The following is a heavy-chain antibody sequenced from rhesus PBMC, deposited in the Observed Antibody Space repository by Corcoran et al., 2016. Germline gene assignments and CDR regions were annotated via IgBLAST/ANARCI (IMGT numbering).Heavy chain of an antibody. J-gene: IGHJ5-1*01. CDR1: GGSISGGYS. CDR2: IYGNSAST. D-gene: IGHD6S26*01. V-gene: IGHV4S7*01. CDR3: ARDSSGWSQGRFDV. Sequence: QVQLQESGPGLVKPSATLSLTCAVSGGSISGGYSWCWIRQPPGKGLEGIGNIYGNSASTEYNPSIKSRGTMSKDTSKNQVSLKLSSVTAADTAVYYCARDSSGWSQGRFDVWGPGVLVTVSS.